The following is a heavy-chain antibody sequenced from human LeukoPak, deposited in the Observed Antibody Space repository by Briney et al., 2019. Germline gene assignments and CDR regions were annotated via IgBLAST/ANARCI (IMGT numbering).Heavy chain of an antibody. J-gene: IGHJ4*02. CDR3: AKDSSGWRTTFQGYFDY. CDR2: IRYDGSNK. V-gene: IGHV3-30*02. D-gene: IGHD6-19*01. CDR1: GFTFSSYG. Sequence: PGRSLRLSCAASGFTFSSYGMHWVRQAPGKGLEWVAFIRYDGSNKYYADSVKGRFTISRDNSKNTLYLQMNSLRTEDTAVYYCAKDSSGWRTTFQGYFDYWGQGTLVTVSS.